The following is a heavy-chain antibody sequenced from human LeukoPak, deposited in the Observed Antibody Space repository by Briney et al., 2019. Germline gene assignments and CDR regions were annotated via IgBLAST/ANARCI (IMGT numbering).Heavy chain of an antibody. D-gene: IGHD3-9*01. V-gene: IGHV1-69*01. CDR3: AREGYDILTGYHYGQNWFDP. CDR1: GGTFSSYA. J-gene: IGHJ5*02. Sequence: SVKVSCKASGGTFSSYAISWVRQAPGQGLEWMGGIIPIFGTANYAQKFQGRITITADESTSTAYMELSSLRSEDTAVYYCAREGYDILTGYHYGQNWFDPWGQGTLVTVSS. CDR2: IIPIFGTA.